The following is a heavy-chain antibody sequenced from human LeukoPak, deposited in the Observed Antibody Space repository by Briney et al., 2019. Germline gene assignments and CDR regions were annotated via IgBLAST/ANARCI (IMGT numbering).Heavy chain of an antibody. CDR3: ATLSVCTYYYDSSGCSPFDY. V-gene: IGHV4-39*01. Sequence: SETLSLTCTVSGGSISSSSYYWGWIRQPPGKGLEWMGSIYYSGSTYYNPSLKSRVTISVDTSKNQFSLKLSSVTAADTAVYYCATLSVCTYYYDSSGCSPFDYWGQGTLVTVSS. CDR1: GGSISSSSYY. CDR2: IYYSGST. D-gene: IGHD3-22*01. J-gene: IGHJ4*02.